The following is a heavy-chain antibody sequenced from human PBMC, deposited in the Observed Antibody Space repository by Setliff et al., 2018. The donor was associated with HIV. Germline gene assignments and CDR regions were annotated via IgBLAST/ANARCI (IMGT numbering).Heavy chain of an antibody. V-gene: IGHV4-39*01. CDR3: ASPASGGSSGQYHY. Sequence: LSLTCTVSGGSISSSSYYWGWIRQPPGKGLEWIGSIYYSGSTYYNPSLKSRVTISVDTSKNQFSRKLSSVTAADTAVYYCASPASGGSSGQYHYWGQGTLVTVSS. D-gene: IGHD6-19*01. CDR2: IYYSGST. J-gene: IGHJ4*02. CDR1: GGSISSSSYY.